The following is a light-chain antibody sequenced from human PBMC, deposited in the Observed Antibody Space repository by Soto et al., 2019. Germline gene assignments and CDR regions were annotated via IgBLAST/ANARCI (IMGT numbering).Light chain of an antibody. CDR2: DAS. CDR3: QQYNSYSPYT. V-gene: IGKV1-5*01. J-gene: IGKJ2*01. Sequence: DIQMTQSPSTLSASVGDRVTITCRASQSISSWLAWYQQKPGKAPRLLIYDASRLESGVPPRFSGSGSVTEFTLTISSLQPDDFATYYCQQYNSYSPYTFGQGTKLEIK. CDR1: QSISSW.